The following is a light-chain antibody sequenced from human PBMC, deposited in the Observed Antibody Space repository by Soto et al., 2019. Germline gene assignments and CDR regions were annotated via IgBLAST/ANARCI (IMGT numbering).Light chain of an antibody. Sequence: ALTQPPSASGSPGQSVAISCTGTTSDIGGYDYVSWYQQHPGKAPKLMIYEVNKRPSGVPDRFSGSKSGNTASLTVSGLQAEDEADYYCSSHGGNSPYVFGTGTKLTVL. CDR2: EVN. V-gene: IGLV2-8*01. J-gene: IGLJ1*01. CDR3: SSHGGNSPYV. CDR1: TSDIGGYDY.